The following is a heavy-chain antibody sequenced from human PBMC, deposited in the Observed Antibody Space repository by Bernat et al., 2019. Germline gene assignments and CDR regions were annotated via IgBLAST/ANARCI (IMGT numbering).Heavy chain of an antibody. Sequence: VQLVESGGGLVKPGGSLRLSCAASGFTFSDSSIHWVRQASGKGLEWVGRIRSKAYSYATTYAASVKDRFTISRDDSKNTAYLQMNSLKTDDTAVYYCSRRHCSGGSCYSDYWGQGTLVTVSS. CDR1: GFTFSDSS. CDR2: IRSKAYSYAT. V-gene: IGHV3-73*01. D-gene: IGHD2-15*01. CDR3: SRRHCSGGSCYSDY. J-gene: IGHJ4*02.